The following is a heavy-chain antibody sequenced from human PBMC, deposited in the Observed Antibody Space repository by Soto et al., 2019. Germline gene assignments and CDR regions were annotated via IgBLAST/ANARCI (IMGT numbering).Heavy chain of an antibody. CDR3: ARDRSMGATTGNLYYYGMDV. J-gene: IGHJ6*02. Sequence: ASVKVSCKASGYSFISYGINWVRQAPGQGLEWMGWISAYNGNINYAQKLQGRVTMTTDTSTSTAYMELRSLRSDDTAVYYCARDRSMGATTGNLYYYGMDVWGQGTTVTVSS. D-gene: IGHD1-26*01. V-gene: IGHV1-18*01. CDR1: GYSFISYG. CDR2: ISAYNGNI.